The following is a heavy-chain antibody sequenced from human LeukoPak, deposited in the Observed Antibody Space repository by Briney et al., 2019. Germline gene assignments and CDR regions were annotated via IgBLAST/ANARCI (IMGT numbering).Heavy chain of an antibody. CDR2: ISAYNGNT. CDR3: ARDCDWNDLTCFDY. D-gene: IGHD1-1*01. Sequence: ASVKVSCKASGYTFTSYGISWVRQAPGQGLEWMGWISAYNGNTDYAQKLQGRVTMTTDTSTSTAYMELRSLRSDDTAVYYCARDCDWNDLTCFDYCGQGTLVTVSS. V-gene: IGHV1-18*01. J-gene: IGHJ4*02. CDR1: GYTFTSYG.